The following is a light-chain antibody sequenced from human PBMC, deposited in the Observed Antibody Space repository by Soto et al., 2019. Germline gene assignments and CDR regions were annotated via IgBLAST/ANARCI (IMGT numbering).Light chain of an antibody. Sequence: QSALTQPASWSGSPGQSITISGTGNSSDVGGYNYVSWYQQHPGKAPKLMIYDVSNRPSGVSNRFSGSKSGNTASLTISGLQAEDEADYYCSSYTSSSTAPYVFGTGTKVTVL. CDR2: DVS. V-gene: IGLV2-14*01. CDR3: SSYTSSSTAPYV. CDR1: SSDVGGYNY. J-gene: IGLJ1*01.